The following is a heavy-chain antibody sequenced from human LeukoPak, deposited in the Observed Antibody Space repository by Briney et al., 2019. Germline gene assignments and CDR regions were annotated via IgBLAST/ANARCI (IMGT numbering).Heavy chain of an antibody. D-gene: IGHD3-10*01. CDR1: GGTFSTYV. V-gene: IGHV1-69*06. Sequence: GASVNVSCKASGGTFSTYVISWVRQAPGQGLEWMGGIIPVFGTANYAEKFQDRVTITADKSTSTAYMELSRLRSDDTAVYYCARDADEGITPGSMDVWGKGTTVTVSS. J-gene: IGHJ6*04. CDR3: ARDADEGITPGSMDV. CDR2: IIPVFGTA.